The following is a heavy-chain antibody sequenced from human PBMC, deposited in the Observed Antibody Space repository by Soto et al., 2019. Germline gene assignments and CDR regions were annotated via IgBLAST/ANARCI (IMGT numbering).Heavy chain of an antibody. Sequence: GGSLRLSCAASGFTFSSYWMHWVRQAPGKGLVWVSRINSDGSSTSYADSVKGRFTISRDNAKNTLYLQMNSLRAEDTAVYYCARAGPVLRYFDWLLPIDYWGQGTLVTVSS. V-gene: IGHV3-74*01. CDR3: ARAGPVLRYFDWLLPIDY. CDR2: INSDGSST. J-gene: IGHJ4*02. CDR1: GFTFSSYW. D-gene: IGHD3-9*01.